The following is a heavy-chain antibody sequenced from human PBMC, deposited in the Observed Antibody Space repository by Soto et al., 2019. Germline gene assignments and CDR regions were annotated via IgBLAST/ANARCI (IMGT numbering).Heavy chain of an antibody. J-gene: IGHJ4*02. CDR3: ARDLSAPTVPRNFDY. D-gene: IGHD3-16*02. CDR2: ISAYNGNT. CDR1: GYTFTSYG. V-gene: IGHV1-18*01. Sequence: ASVKVSCKASGYTFTSYGISWVRQAPGQGLEWMGWISAYNGNTNYAQKLQGRVTMTTDTSTSTAYMELRSLRSDDAAVYYCARDLSAPTVPRNFDYWGQEPLVTVSS.